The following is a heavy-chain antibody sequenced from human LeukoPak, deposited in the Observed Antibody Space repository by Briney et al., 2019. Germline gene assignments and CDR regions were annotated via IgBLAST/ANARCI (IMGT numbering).Heavy chain of an antibody. J-gene: IGHJ5*02. D-gene: IGHD6-13*01. CDR1: GGSISSSSYY. Sequence: PSETLSLTCTVSGGSISSSSYYWGWIRQPPGKGLERIGSIYYSGSTYYNPSLKSRVTISVDTSKNQFSLKLSSVTAADTAVYYCARAVAAAPYNWFDPWGQGTLVTVSS. V-gene: IGHV4-39*07. CDR3: ARAVAAAPYNWFDP. CDR2: IYYSGST.